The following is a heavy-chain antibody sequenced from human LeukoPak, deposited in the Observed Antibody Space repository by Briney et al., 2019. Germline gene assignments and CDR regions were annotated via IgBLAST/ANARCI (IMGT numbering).Heavy chain of an antibody. CDR3: ARSSSPK. CDR1: VYTFTGHY. J-gene: IGHJ4*02. CDR2: INPNSGGT. V-gene: IGHV1-2*02. Sequence: ASVTVSYMPAVYTFTGHYIHWARQAPGQGLEWMGWINPNSGGTNYAQKFQGRVTMTRDTSISTAYMELSRLSCDDTAVYYGARSSSPKWGRGTLVTVSS.